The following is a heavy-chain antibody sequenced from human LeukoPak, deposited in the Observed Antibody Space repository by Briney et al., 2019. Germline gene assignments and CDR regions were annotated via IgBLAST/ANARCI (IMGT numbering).Heavy chain of an antibody. J-gene: IGHJ6*02. CDR3: ARGGPSSSWYVYYYYGMDA. CDR2: INHSGST. D-gene: IGHD6-13*01. CDR1: GGSFSGYY. Sequence: PSETLSLTCAVYGGSFSGYYWSWIRQPPGKGLEWIGEINHSGSTNYNPSLKSRVTISVDTSKNQFSLKLSSVTAADTAVYYCARGGPSSSWYVYYYYGMDAWGQGTTVTVSS. V-gene: IGHV4-34*01.